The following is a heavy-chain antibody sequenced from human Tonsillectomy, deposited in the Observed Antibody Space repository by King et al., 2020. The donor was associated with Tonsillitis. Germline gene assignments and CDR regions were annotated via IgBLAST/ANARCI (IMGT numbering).Heavy chain of an antibody. CDR3: ARLSQYYYDSSGYPLVDY. Sequence: VQLQESGPGLVKPSETLSLTCTVSGGSISSYYWSWIRQPPGKGLEWIGYIYYIGSTNYNPSLKSRVTISVDTSKNQLSLKLSSVTAADTAVYYCARLSQYYYDSSGYPLVDYWGQGTLVTVSS. D-gene: IGHD3-22*01. J-gene: IGHJ4*02. V-gene: IGHV4-59*08. CDR2: IYYIGST. CDR1: GGSISSYY.